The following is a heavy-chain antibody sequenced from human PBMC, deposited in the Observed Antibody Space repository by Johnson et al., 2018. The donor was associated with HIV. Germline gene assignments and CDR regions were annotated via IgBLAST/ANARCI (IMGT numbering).Heavy chain of an antibody. J-gene: IGHJ3*02. D-gene: IGHD1-26*01. CDR3: ARVLVAADYAFDI. CDR1: GFTFSSYW. V-gene: IGHV3-9*01. CDR2: ISWNSGSI. Sequence: VQLVESGGGLVQPGGSLRLSCEASGFTFSSYWMHWVRQAPGKGLEWVSGISWNSGSIGYADSVKGRFTISRDNAKNSLYLQMNSLRAEDTALYYCARVLVAADYAFDIWGQGTMVTVSS.